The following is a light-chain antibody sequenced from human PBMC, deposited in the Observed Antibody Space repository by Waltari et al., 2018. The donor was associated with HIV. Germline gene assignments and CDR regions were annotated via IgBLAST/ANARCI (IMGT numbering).Light chain of an antibody. J-gene: IGLJ3*02. V-gene: IGLV2-23*02. Sequence: QSALTQPAAVSGSPGQSITISCTGTSSDVGRYNLLSWYQQHPGKAPQLMIYEVSKRPSGVSNRFSGSKSGNTASLTISGLQAEDEADYYCCSYAGSSTWVFGGGTKLTVL. CDR2: EVS. CDR3: CSYAGSSTWV. CDR1: SSDVGRYNL.